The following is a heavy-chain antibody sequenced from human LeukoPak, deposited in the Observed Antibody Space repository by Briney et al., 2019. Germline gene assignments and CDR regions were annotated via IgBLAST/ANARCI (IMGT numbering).Heavy chain of an antibody. CDR3: AKGNYYDSSAYNWFDP. Sequence: GGSLRLSCAASGFTFSSYGMSWVRQAPGKGLEWVSGISSIDGSTYYADSVKGRFTISRDNSKNTLYVQMNSLRAEDTAVYYCAKGNYYDSSAYNWFDPWGQGTLVTVSS. V-gene: IGHV3-23*01. J-gene: IGHJ5*02. D-gene: IGHD3-22*01. CDR2: ISSIDGST. CDR1: GFTFSSYG.